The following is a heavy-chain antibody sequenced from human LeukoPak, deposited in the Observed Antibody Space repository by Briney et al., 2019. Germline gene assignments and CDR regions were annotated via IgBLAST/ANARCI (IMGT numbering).Heavy chain of an antibody. Sequence: GGSPRLSCAASGFTFSSYSMNWVRQAPGKGLEWVSSISSSSSYIYYADSVKGRFTISRDNAKNSLYLQTNSLRAEDTAVYYCARDSGRASSSSWYNWFDPWGQGTLVTVSS. CDR3: ARDSGRASSSSWYNWFDP. D-gene: IGHD6-13*01. V-gene: IGHV3-21*01. J-gene: IGHJ5*02. CDR2: ISSSSSYI. CDR1: GFTFSSYS.